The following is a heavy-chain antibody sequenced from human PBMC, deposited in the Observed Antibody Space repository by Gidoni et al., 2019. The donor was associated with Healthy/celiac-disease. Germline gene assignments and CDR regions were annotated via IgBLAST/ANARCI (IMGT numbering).Heavy chain of an antibody. CDR3: ATNTRYSSSWYGGLGY. V-gene: IGHV3-33*01. CDR2: IWYDVSNK. J-gene: IGHJ4*02. Sequence: QVQMVESGGGVVQPGRSLRLSCAASGVTFISYGMPWVRQAPGKGLEWVAVIWYDVSNKYYADSVKGRFTISRDNSKNTLYLQMNSLRAEDTAVYYCATNTRYSSSWYGGLGYWGQGTLVTVSS. CDR1: GVTFISYG. D-gene: IGHD6-13*01.